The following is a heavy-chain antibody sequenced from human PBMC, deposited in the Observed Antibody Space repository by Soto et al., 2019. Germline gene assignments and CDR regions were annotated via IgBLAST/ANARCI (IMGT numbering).Heavy chain of an antibody. V-gene: IGHV3-23*01. CDR3: ANTRGGSYIYYYGMDV. CDR1: GFTFSSYA. Sequence: PGGTLRLSCAASGFTFSSYAMSSVRQAPGKGLEWVSAISGSGGSTYYADSVKGRFTISRDNSKNTLYLQMNSLRAEDTAVYYCANTRGGSYIYYYGMDVWGQGTTVTGPS. D-gene: IGHD1-26*01. J-gene: IGHJ6*02. CDR2: ISGSGGST.